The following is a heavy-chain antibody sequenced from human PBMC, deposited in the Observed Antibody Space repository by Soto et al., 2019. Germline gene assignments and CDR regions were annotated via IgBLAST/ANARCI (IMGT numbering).Heavy chain of an antibody. J-gene: IGHJ6*02. CDR2: IGLNSGSV. Sequence: EVQLVESGGGLVQPGRSLRLSCAASGFAFDDFAMHWVRLAPGKGLEWVSGIGLNSGSVAYADSVKGRFTISRDNAKNSLYLQMNSLRAEDTALYYCVKDSHYFGMDVWGQGTTVTVSS. D-gene: IGHD3-10*01. V-gene: IGHV3-9*01. CDR1: GFAFDDFA. CDR3: VKDSHYFGMDV.